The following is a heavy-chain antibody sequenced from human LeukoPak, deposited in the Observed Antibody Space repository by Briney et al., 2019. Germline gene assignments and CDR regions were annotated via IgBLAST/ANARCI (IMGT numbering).Heavy chain of an antibody. V-gene: IGHV3-43*02. D-gene: IGHD1-26*01. CDR2: TSADGKA. Sequence: GGSLRLSCTASGMNFEKYAMHWVRQRPGKGLEWVGVTSADGKADHADSVKGRFTVSRDNSKDSLSLQMSSLRDEDTALYYCATWAFYHGLDVWGQGTTVIVSS. J-gene: IGHJ6*02. CDR3: ATWAFYHGLDV. CDR1: GMNFEKYA.